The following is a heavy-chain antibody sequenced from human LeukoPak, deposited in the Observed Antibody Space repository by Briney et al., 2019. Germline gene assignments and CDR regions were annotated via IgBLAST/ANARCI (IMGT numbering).Heavy chain of an antibody. J-gene: IGHJ4*02. Sequence: GGSLRLSCAASGFTFTTYWMSWVRQAPGKGLEWVANIKQDGSEKYYVNSVKGRFTISRDNAKNSLYLQMNSLRAEDTAIYFCAREDDWNYEDYWGQGTLVTVSS. CDR1: GFTFTTYW. CDR2: IKQDGSEK. V-gene: IGHV3-7*01. CDR3: AREDDWNYEDY. D-gene: IGHD1-7*01.